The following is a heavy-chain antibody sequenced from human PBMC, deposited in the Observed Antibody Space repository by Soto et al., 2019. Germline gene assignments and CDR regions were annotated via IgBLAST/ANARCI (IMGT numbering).Heavy chain of an antibody. Sequence: GGSLRLSCAAAGFGFTNSWMNWVRQAPGKGLEWVGRIKSKNDGGTTDYAAPVQGRFTISRDDSKTTIYLQMNSLKTEDTAVYYCTSAGQYCTSTTCKAYWGQGTPVTVSS. V-gene: IGHV3-15*07. CDR2: IKSKNDGGTT. J-gene: IGHJ4*02. D-gene: IGHD2-2*01. CDR3: TSAGQYCTSTTCKAY. CDR1: GFGFTNSW.